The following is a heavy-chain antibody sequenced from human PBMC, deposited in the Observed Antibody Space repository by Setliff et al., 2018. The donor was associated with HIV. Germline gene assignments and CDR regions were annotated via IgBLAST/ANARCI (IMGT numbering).Heavy chain of an antibody. CDR3: ARDRIEVVVDGPHDVFDV. CDR1: GDSIGYYY. J-gene: IGHJ3*01. V-gene: IGHV4-4*07. D-gene: IGHD2-15*01. CDR2: IHTSGST. Sequence: PSETLPLTCTVSGDSIGYYYWSWIRQPAGRGLEWMGRIHTSGSTNYNPSLTSRVTLSVDTSKNQFFLRLTSLSAADTAVYYCARDRIEVVVDGPHDVFDVWGRGATVTVSS.